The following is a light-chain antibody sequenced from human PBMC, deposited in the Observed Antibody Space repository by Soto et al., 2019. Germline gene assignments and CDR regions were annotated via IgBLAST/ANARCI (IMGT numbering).Light chain of an antibody. CDR3: QQYNFWPPLT. V-gene: IGKV3-15*01. CDR2: DAS. CDR1: QSVNSN. Sequence: EIVMTQSPATLSVSPGERATLSCRASQSVNSNLAWYRQKPGQAPRLLISDASTRATGVPARFSGSGSGTEFPLTISGLQYEDSGIYYCQQYNFWPPLTFGGGTKVEIK. J-gene: IGKJ4*01.